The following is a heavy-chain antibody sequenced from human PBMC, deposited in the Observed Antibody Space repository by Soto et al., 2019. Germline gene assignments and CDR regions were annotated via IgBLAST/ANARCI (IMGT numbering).Heavy chain of an antibody. CDR2: VGSDGGSI. V-gene: IGHV3-23*01. J-gene: IGHJ4*02. Sequence: EVQLLESGGGLVQPGGSLRLSCAASEFTFTSYAMSWVRQDPGKGLEWVSAVGSDGGSIYYADSVRGRFTVSRDNSQNTLYLQMNNLRAEDTAVYYCAKDVCGSGTFCHFDYWGQGTLVTVSS. CDR1: EFTFTSYA. D-gene: IGHD3-10*01. CDR3: AKDVCGSGTFCHFDY.